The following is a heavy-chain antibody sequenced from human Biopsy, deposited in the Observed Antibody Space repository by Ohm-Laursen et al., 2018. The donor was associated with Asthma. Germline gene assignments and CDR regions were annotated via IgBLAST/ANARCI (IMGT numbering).Heavy chain of an antibody. J-gene: IGHJ6*02. CDR3: TRTTTVTTTYAMDV. CDR1: RFTFTKYA. V-gene: IGHV3-23*01. D-gene: IGHD4-17*01. Sequence: LSLTCAASRFTFTKYAMSWVRQAPGKGLEWVSAISGSGDNTYYADSVKGRFTVSRDNSKNTLFLQMNSLRAEDTAVYYCTRTTTVTTTYAMDVWGRGTTVTVSS. CDR2: ISGSGDNT.